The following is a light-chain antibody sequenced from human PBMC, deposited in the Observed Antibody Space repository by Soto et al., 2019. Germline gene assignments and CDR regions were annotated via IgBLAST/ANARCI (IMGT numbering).Light chain of an antibody. CDR1: SSNIGNNY. CDR3: VTWDTSLSAGV. Sequence: QSVLTQPPSVSAAPGQKVTISCSGSSSNIGNNYVSWYQQLPGTAPRLLIYENNKRPSGIPDRFSGSKSGTSATLGITGLQTGDEAAYYCVTWDTSLSAGVFGGGTKLTVL. J-gene: IGLJ2*01. CDR2: ENN. V-gene: IGLV1-51*02.